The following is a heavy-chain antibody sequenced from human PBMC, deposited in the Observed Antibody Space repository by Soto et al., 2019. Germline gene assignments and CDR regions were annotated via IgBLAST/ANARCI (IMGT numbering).Heavy chain of an antibody. CDR2: ITYDGSKG. Sequence: QVQLVESGGGVVRPGTSLRLSCAASGFSFNSYAMHWVRQAPGKGLEWVAVITYDGSKGYYAESVKGRFTISRDNSNNTLYLQMNSLSAEDTAVYKCVRPYYGGNRWFHFDYWGQGTLVTVSS. V-gene: IGHV3-30*04. CDR1: GFSFNSYA. D-gene: IGHD4-17*01. CDR3: VRPYYGGNRWFHFDY. J-gene: IGHJ4*02.